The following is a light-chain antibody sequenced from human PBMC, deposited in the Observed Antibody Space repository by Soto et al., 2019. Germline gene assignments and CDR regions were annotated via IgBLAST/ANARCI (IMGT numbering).Light chain of an antibody. CDR1: QSILKY. J-gene: IGKJ1*01. Sequence: DIQMTQSPSSVSASVGDRVTITCRASQSILKYLNWYQQKPGKAPNLLISAASNLQSGVPSRFSGSGSGTDFTLTISSLQPEDFVTYYCQHSYTTPPWTFGQGTKVEIK. CDR2: AAS. CDR3: QHSYTTPPWT. V-gene: IGKV1-39*01.